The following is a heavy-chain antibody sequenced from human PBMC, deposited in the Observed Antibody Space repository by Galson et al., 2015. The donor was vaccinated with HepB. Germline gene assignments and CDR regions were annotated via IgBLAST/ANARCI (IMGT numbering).Heavy chain of an antibody. Sequence: SLRLSCAASGFTFSSYGMHWVRQAPGKGLEWVAVISYDGSNKYYADSVKGRFTISRDNSKNTLYLQMNSLRAEDTAVYYCAGGYCSSTSCYSTDLDYWGQGTLVTVSS. CDR3: AGGYCSSTSCYSTDLDY. D-gene: IGHD2-2*03. V-gene: IGHV3-30*03. J-gene: IGHJ4*02. CDR1: GFTFSSYG. CDR2: ISYDGSNK.